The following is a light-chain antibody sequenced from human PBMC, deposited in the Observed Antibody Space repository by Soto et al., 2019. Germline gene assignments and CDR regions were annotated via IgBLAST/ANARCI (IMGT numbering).Light chain of an antibody. Sequence: QSPATLSVSPGERATPSCRASQSINSNLAWYQQKPGQAPRLLMFRASIRATGFPARFSGSGSGTEFNITISSLQSEDSAIYYCQQYNNWPRATFGGGTKVDIK. V-gene: IGKV3-15*01. CDR1: QSINSN. CDR3: QQYNNWPRAT. J-gene: IGKJ4*01. CDR2: RAS.